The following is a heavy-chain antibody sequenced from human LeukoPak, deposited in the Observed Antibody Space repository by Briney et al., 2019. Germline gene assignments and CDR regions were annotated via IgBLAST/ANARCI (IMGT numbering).Heavy chain of an antibody. D-gene: IGHD2-2*01. J-gene: IGHJ6*03. CDR2: IKSETDGGTT. CDR1: GFTFSNAW. Sequence: GGSLRLSCGASGFTFSNAWMSWVRRAPGKGLEWVGRIKSETDGGTTDYAAPVKGRFTISRDDSKSTLYLQMNSLKTEDTAVYYCSGCSSTSCSSLYMDVWGKGTTVTVSS. V-gene: IGHV3-15*01. CDR3: SGCSSTSCSSLYMDV.